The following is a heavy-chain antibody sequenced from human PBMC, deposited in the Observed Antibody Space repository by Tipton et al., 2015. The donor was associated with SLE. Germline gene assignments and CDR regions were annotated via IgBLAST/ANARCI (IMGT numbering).Heavy chain of an antibody. CDR2: IYTSGST. V-gene: IGHV4-34*01. D-gene: IGHD3-10*01. Sequence: TLSLTCAVYGGSFSGYYWSWIRQPPGKGLEWIGRIYTSGSTNYNPSLKSRVTISIDTSKNQFSLKLSSVTAADTAVYYCARGWPSGLNNFDCGGQGTLVTVSS. CDR1: GGSFSGYY. J-gene: IGHJ4*02. CDR3: ARGWPSGLNNFDC.